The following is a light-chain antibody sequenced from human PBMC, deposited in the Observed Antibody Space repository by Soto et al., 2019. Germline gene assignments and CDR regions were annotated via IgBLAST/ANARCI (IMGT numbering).Light chain of an antibody. CDR1: QSVSSN. V-gene: IGKV3-15*01. CDR3: QQYDNWPPAWT. CDR2: GAS. J-gene: IGKJ1*01. Sequence: EIVWTQSPATLSVSPGERATLSCRASQSVSSNLAWYQQKPGQAPRLLIYGASTRATGIPARFSGSGSGTEFTLTISSLQSEDFAVYYCQQYDNWPPAWTFGQGTKVDIK.